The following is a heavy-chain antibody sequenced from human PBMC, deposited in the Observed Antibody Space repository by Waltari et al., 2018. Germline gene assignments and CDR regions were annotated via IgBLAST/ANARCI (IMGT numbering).Heavy chain of an antibody. D-gene: IGHD6-25*01. CDR1: GFTFRSSA. J-gene: IGHJ4*02. Sequence: EVQLVESGGGLVQPGGSLKLSCATYGFTFRSSAMTWLRQAPGMELECVSDISVVGGTPYYADSGKGRFTISRDNSKTILYLQMNSLRAEDTAFYYCVKQRVRASPIFDYWGLGTLVTVSS. V-gene: IGHV3-23*04. CDR3: VKQRVRASPIFDY. CDR2: ISVVGGTP.